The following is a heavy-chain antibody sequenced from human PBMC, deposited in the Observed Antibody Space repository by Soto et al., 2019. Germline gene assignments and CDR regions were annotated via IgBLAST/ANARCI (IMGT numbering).Heavy chain of an antibody. J-gene: IGHJ4*02. Sequence: QVQLVQSGAEVKKPGSSVKVSCKASGGTFGSYIISWVRQAPGQGLQWMGGGVPISGTPNYAQKFQGRVTITADESTSTVDLELLSLRSEDAAVYYCATTPRGYTAVFDSWGQGTLVIVSS. CDR1: GGTFGSYI. CDR3: ATTPRGYTAVFDS. V-gene: IGHV1-69*12. CDR2: GVPISGTP. D-gene: IGHD5-12*01.